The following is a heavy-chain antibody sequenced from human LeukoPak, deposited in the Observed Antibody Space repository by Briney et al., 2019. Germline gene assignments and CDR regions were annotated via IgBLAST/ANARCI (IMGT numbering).Heavy chain of an antibody. CDR3: ARSFPGCRSTSCRYTNFDY. Sequence: GSSVKVSFNASGATFSGYAISWVRQAPGQGLEWMGGIIPIFGTANYAQKFQGRVTITTDESTSTAYMELSSLRSEDTAVYYCARSFPGCRSTSCRYTNFDYWGQGTLVTVSS. CDR2: IIPIFGTA. V-gene: IGHV1-69*05. D-gene: IGHD2-2*01. CDR1: GATFSGYA. J-gene: IGHJ4*02.